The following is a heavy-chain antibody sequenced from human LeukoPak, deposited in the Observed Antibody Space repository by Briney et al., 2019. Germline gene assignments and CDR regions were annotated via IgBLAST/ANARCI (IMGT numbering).Heavy chain of an antibody. CDR1: GGSFSGYY. J-gene: IGHJ5*02. CDR2: ISHSGST. CDR3: AREVGGNNWFDP. Sequence: SETLSLTCAVYGGSFSGYYWSWIRQPPGKGLEWIGEISHSGSTNYNPSLKSRVTISVDTSKNQFSLKLSSVTAADTAVYYCAREVGGNNWFDPWGQGTLVTVSS. D-gene: IGHD3-10*01. V-gene: IGHV4-34*01.